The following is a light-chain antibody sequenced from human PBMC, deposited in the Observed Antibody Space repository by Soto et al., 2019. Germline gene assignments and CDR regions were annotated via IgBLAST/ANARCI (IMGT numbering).Light chain of an antibody. CDR3: QQSFNLPRT. CDR2: DAS. V-gene: IGKV1-39*01. J-gene: IGKJ1*01. CDR1: QDISNY. Sequence: DIQMTQSPSSLSASVGDRVTITCQASQDISNYLNWYQQKPGKAPKLLIYDASNLHAGVPPRFSGSGSGTSFSLTIRSLQPEDFATYYCQQSFNLPRTFGPGTKVDIK.